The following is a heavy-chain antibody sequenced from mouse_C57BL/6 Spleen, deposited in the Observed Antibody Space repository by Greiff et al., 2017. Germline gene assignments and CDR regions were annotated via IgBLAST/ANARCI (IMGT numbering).Heavy chain of an antibody. V-gene: IGHV10-3*01. CDR3: VITTVVEEGWYFDV. Sequence: EVKLQESGGGLVQPKGSLKLSCAASGFTFNTYAMHWVRQAPGKGLEWVARIRSKSSNYATYYADSVKDRFTISRDDSQSMLYLQMNNLKTEDTAMYYCVITTVVEEGWYFDVWGTGTTVTVSS. CDR1: GFTFNTYA. J-gene: IGHJ1*03. D-gene: IGHD1-1*01. CDR2: IRSKSSNYAT.